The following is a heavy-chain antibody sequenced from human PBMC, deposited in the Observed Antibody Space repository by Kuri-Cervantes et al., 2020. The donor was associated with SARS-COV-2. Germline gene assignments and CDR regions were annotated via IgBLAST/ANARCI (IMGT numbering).Heavy chain of an antibody. CDR2: FDPEDGET. CDR1: GYTLTELS. V-gene: IGHV1-24*01. D-gene: IGHD3-10*01. Sequence: ASVKVSCKVSGYTLTELSMHWVRQAPGKGLEWMGGFDPEDGETIYAQKFQGRVTMTEDTSTDTAYMELSSLRSEDTAVYYCASFYGSGTSPGGYYYYGMDVWGQGTTVTVSS. CDR3: ASFYGSGTSPGGYYYYGMDV. J-gene: IGHJ6*02.